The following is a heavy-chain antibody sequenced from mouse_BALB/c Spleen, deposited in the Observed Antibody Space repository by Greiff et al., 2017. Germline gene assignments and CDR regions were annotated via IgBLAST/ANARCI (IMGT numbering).Heavy chain of an antibody. CDR3: ARSLNYPYAMDY. CDR1: GFNIKDTY. D-gene: IGHD2-1*01. J-gene: IGHJ4*01. CDR2: IDPANGNT. V-gene: IGHV14-3*02. Sequence: VQLKESGAELVKPGASVKLSCTASGFNIKDTYMHWVKQRPEQGLEWIGRIDPANGNTKYDPKFQGKATITADTSSNTAYLQLSSLTSEDTAVYYCARSLNYPYAMDYWGQGTSVTVSS.